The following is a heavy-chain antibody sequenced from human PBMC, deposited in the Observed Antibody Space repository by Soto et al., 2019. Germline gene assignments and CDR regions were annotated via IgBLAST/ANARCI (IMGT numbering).Heavy chain of an antibody. V-gene: IGHV3-30-3*01. D-gene: IGHD2-2*03. CDR2: ISYDGSKK. J-gene: IGHJ4*02. Sequence: QVKLVESGGGVVQPGRSLRLSCAASGFTFSSLGMDWVRQAPGKGLEWVALISYDGSKKYYGDSVKGRFTNSRDNSRNTLHLQMNGLRPEDTGVYYCARERVWIWAPFDNWGQGTLVTVSS. CDR3: ARERVWIWAPFDN. CDR1: GFTFSSLG.